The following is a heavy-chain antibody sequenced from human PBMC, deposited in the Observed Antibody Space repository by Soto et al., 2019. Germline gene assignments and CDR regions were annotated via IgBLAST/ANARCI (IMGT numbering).Heavy chain of an antibody. CDR3: AREGSGNKVPHSSTGGDYYGMDV. V-gene: IGHV1-46*01. J-gene: IGHJ6*02. CDR1: GYTFTSYY. Sequence: QVQLVQSGAEVKKPGASVKVSCKASGYTFTSYYMHWVRQAPGQGLEWMGIINPSGGSTSYAQKFQGRVTMTRDTSTSTVYMELSSLRSEDTAVYYCAREGSGNKVPHSSTGGDYYGMDVWGQGTTVTVSS. D-gene: IGHD2-2*01. CDR2: INPSGGST.